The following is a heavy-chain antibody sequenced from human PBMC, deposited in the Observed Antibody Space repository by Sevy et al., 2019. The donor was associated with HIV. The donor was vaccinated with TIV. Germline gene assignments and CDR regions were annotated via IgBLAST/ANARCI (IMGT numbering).Heavy chain of an antibody. J-gene: IGHJ5*02. CDR2: IYYTGST. D-gene: IGHD5-12*01. V-gene: IGHV4-59*01. CDR3: TRAPPVRSGDDSLNWFDP. Sequence: SENLSLTCTVSGGSISAYYWSWIRQPPGKALEYIGYIYYTGSTNYNPSLENRVTMTVDTSKNQFSLKLNSVTAADTAVNYCTRAPPVRSGDDSLNWFDPWGQGTLVTVSS. CDR1: GGSISAYY.